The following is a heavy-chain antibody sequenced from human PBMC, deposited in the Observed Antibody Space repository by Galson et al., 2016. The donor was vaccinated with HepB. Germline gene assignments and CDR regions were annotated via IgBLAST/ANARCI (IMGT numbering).Heavy chain of an antibody. D-gene: IGHD1-1*01. CDR1: GYTFTNYG. J-gene: IGHJ4*02. Sequence: SVKVSCKASGYTFTNYGITWVRQAPGQGLEWKGWISAHNGNTQYAQKLQGRVTMTTDTSTSTAYMELGSLRSDDTAVYYCARDDWNRRKQDGGYWGQGTLITVSS. CDR2: ISAHNGNT. V-gene: IGHV1-18*01. CDR3: ARDDWNRRKQDGGY.